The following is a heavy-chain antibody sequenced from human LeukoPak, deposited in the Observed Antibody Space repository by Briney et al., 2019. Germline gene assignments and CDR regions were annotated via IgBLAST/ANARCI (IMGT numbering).Heavy chain of an antibody. D-gene: IGHD3-22*01. CDR2: INHSGST. CDR1: GGSISSYY. Sequence: PSETLSLTCTVSGGSISSYYWSWIRQPPGKGLEWIGEINHSGSTNYNPSLKSRVTISVDTSKNQFSLKLSSVTAADTAVYYCARGGQPPLDSMIVVVIPPPYFDYWGQGTLVTVSS. V-gene: IGHV4-34*01. CDR3: ARGGQPPLDSMIVVVIPPPYFDY. J-gene: IGHJ4*02.